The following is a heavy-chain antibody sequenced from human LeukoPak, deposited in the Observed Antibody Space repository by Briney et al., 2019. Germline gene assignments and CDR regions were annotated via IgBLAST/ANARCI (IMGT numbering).Heavy chain of an antibody. CDR1: GGSISSSHYY. D-gene: IGHD3-3*01. J-gene: IGHJ6*03. V-gene: IGHV4-39*01. CDR2: IYYSGTT. Sequence: PSETLSLTCTVSGGSISSSHYYWGWIRQPPGKGLEWIGTIYYSGTTYYNPSLESRVTMSEDTSKNQFSLTLRSVTATDTAVYYCARQISDYYYYYIDVWSKGTTVTVSS. CDR3: ARQISDYYYYYIDV.